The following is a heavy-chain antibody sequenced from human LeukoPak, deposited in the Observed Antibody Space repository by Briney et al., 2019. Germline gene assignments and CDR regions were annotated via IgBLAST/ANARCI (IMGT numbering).Heavy chain of an antibody. D-gene: IGHD4-23*01. Sequence: GASVKVSCKASGYTFTSYAMNWVRQAPGQRLEWMGWINAGNGNTKYSQKFQGRVTITRDTSASTAYMELSSLRSEDTAVYYCARGELLLGWFDPWGEGTLVTVSS. J-gene: IGHJ5*02. CDR1: GYTFTSYA. CDR2: INAGNGNT. V-gene: IGHV1-3*01. CDR3: ARGELLLGWFDP.